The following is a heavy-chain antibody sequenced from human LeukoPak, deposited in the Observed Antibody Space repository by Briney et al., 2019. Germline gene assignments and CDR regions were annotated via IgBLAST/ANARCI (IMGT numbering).Heavy chain of an antibody. J-gene: IGHJ5*02. V-gene: IGHV1-24*01. CDR1: GYTLTELS. Sequence: ASVKVSCKVSGYTLTELSMHWVRQAPGKGLEWMGGFDPEDGETIYAQKFQGRVTTTEDTSTDTAYMELSSLRSEDTAVYYCATVVVVARGMNWFDPWGQGTLVTVSS. D-gene: IGHD2-15*01. CDR3: ATVVVVARGMNWFDP. CDR2: FDPEDGET.